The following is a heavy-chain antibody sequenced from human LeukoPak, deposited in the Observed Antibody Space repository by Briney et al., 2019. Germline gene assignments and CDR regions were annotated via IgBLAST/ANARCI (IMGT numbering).Heavy chain of an antibody. V-gene: IGHV3-23*01. J-gene: IGHJ4*02. CDR3: AKRRPEVAAVQFDY. D-gene: IGHD6-19*01. CDR2: ISSSGEST. Sequence: QPGGSLRLSCVVSGGTTDDYGMSWVRQAPGKGLEWVSMISSSGESTYYAVSVKGRFTISRDNSKNTLYLQMDSLRAEDTALYYCAKRRPEVAAVQFDYWGQGTLVTVSS. CDR1: GGTTDDYG.